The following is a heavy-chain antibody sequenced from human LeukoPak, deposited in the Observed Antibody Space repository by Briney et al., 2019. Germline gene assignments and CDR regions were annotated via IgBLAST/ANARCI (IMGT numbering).Heavy chain of an antibody. CDR2: IYYSGST. Sequence: SETLSLTCTVSGGSISSYYWSWIRQPPGKGLEWIGYIYYSGSTNYNPSLKSRVTISVDTSKNQFSLKLSSVTAADTAVYYCARGITETHAYGGQEPRVTVSS. CDR3: ARGITETHAY. J-gene: IGHJ4*02. CDR1: GGSISSYY. D-gene: IGHD1-7*01. V-gene: IGHV4-59*01.